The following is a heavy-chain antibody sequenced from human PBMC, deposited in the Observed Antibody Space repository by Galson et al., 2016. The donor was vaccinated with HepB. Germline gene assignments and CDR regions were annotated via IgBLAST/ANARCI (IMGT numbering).Heavy chain of an antibody. J-gene: IGHJ4*02. Sequence: QSGAEVKKPGESLKISCKGSGYSFTNYWIGWVRQMPGKGLEWMGIIYPGDSDTRYSPSFQGQVTISADKSISTAYLQWSSLKASDTAMYYCGRRVLTGSWYVYYSDYWGQATLVTVSS. V-gene: IGHV5-51*01. CDR1: GYSFTNYW. CDR3: GRRVLTGSWYVYYSDY. CDR2: IYPGDSDT. D-gene: IGHD6-13*01.